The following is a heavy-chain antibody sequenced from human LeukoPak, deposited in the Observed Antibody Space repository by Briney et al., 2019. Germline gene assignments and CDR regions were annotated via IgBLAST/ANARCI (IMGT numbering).Heavy chain of an antibody. CDR2: IKPSGSEK. CDR3: ARDHCSGGTCFLPHFYYYGMDV. D-gene: IGHD2-15*01. Sequence: GGSLRLSCEGSGFTFSNYWMTWVRQAPEKGLEWVANIKPSGSEKHYADSVEGRFTIFRDNAKNSLYLQMNSLRAEDTAVYYCARDHCSGGTCFLPHFYYYGMDVWGQGTTVTVSS. J-gene: IGHJ6*02. V-gene: IGHV3-7*01. CDR1: GFTFSNYW.